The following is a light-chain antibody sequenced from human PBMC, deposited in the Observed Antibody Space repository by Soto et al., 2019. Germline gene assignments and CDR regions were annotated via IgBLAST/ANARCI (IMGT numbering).Light chain of an antibody. CDR2: GAS. V-gene: IGKV3-20*01. CDR3: QQYGTSPYT. Sequence: EIVLTQSPGTLSLSPGERATLSCRASQSLSNNLAWYQQKPGQAPRLLIYGASTRATGIPDTFSGSGSGTDFTLTISRLEPEDFAVYYCQQYGTSPYTFGQGTKVEIK. CDR1: QSLSNN. J-gene: IGKJ2*01.